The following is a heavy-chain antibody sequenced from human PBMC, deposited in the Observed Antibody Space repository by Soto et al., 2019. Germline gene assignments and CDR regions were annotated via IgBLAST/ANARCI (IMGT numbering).Heavy chain of an antibody. CDR1: GGSISSGDYY. Sequence: QVQLQESGPGLVKPSQTLSLTCTVSGGSISSGDYYWSWIRQPPGKGLEWIGYIYYSGSTYYNPSLKSRXTXSXXTSMNQFSLKLSSVTAADKAVYDCGTSPLWDAFDIWGQGTMVTVSS. CDR2: IYYSGST. D-gene: IGHD2-2*01. CDR3: GTSPLWDAFDI. V-gene: IGHV4-30-4*01. J-gene: IGHJ3*02.